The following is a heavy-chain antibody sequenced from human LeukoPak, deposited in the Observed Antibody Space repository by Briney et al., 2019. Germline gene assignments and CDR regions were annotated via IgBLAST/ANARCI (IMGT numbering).Heavy chain of an antibody. V-gene: IGHV3-48*03. J-gene: IGHJ3*01. Sequence: GGSLRLSCAASGFTFGSFEMSWVRQAPGKGLEWVSYISSSGTTILYADFVEGRFTISRDTAKNSLYLQMSSLRAEDTAVYYCARDSRESSSSIDAFDLWGQGTLVTVSS. CDR2: ISSSGTTI. CDR3: ARDSRESSSSIDAFDL. CDR1: GFTFGSFE. D-gene: IGHD6-6*01.